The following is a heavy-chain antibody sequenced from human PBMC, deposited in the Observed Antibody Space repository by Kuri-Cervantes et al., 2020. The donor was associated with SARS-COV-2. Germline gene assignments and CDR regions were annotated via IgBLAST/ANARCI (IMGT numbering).Heavy chain of an antibody. CDR3: ARDGMRSSKYYYYYYYMDV. V-gene: IGHV3-30*04. Sequence: GGSLRLSCAASGSTFSSYAMHWVRQAPGKGLEWVAVMSYDGSNKYYADSVKGRFTISRDNYKNTLYLQMNSLRAEDTAVYYCARDGMRSSKYYYYYYYMDVWGKGTTVTVSS. CDR1: GSTFSSYA. D-gene: IGHD1-1*01. CDR2: MSYDGSNK. J-gene: IGHJ6*03.